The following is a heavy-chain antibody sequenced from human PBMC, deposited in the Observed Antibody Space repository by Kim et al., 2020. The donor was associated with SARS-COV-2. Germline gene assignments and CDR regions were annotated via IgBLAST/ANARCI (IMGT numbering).Heavy chain of an antibody. D-gene: IGHD3-22*01. Sequence: NPSLTSRVTISVDTSKNQFSLKLSSVTAADTAVYYCARVRDSSGYPSLGYWGQGTLVTVSS. CDR3: ARVRDSSGYPSLGY. V-gene: IGHV4-59*01. J-gene: IGHJ4*02.